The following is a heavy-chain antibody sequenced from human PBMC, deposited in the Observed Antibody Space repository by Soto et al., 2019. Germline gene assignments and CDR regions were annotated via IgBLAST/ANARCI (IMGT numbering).Heavy chain of an antibody. V-gene: IGHV3-9*01. J-gene: IGHJ6*02. D-gene: IGHD3-16*01. CDR3: AKITSATANALDV. CDR2: ISWKSASI. CDR1: GFSFGDYA. Sequence: EVQLVESGGDLVQPGRSLRLTCAASGFSFGDYAMHWVRQAPGKGLEWVSGISWKSASIGYADSVKGRFTISRDNAKKSLYLQMNNLRAEDTALYYYAKITSATANALDVTHQGTAVTVSS.